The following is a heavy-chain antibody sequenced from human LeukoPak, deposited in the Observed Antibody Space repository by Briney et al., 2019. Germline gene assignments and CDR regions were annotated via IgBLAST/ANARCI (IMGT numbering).Heavy chain of an antibody. Sequence: PGGSLRLSCAASGFTFSDYSMNWVRQAPGKGLEWISYIGIDSGNTNYADSVKGRFTISRDNAKNSLYLQMNSLRAEDTAVYYCARASFGMDVWGQGTTVTVSS. V-gene: IGHV3-48*04. D-gene: IGHD3-16*02. J-gene: IGHJ6*02. CDR1: GFTFSDYS. CDR3: ARASFGMDV. CDR2: IGIDSGNT.